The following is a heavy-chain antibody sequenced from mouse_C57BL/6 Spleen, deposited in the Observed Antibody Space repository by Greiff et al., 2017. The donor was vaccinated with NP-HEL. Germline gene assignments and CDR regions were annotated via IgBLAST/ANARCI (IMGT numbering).Heavy chain of an antibody. J-gene: IGHJ4*01. CDR3: ARGDYERGNAMDY. CDR2: IWSGGST. CDR1: GFSLTSYG. V-gene: IGHV2-2*01. D-gene: IGHD2-4*01. Sequence: VMLVESGPGLVQPSQSLSITCTVSGFSLTSYGVHWVRQSPGKGLEWLGVIWSGGSTDYNAAFISRLSISKDNSKSQVFFKMNSLQADDTAIYYCARGDYERGNAMDYWGQGTSVTVSS.